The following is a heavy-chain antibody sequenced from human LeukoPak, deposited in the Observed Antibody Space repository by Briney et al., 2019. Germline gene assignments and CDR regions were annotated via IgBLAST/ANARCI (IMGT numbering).Heavy chain of an antibody. J-gene: IGHJ6*03. CDR3: ARTYIAARPGAYYYMDV. D-gene: IGHD6-6*01. CDR1: GYSFTSYW. CDR2: IYPGDSDT. V-gene: IGHV5-51*03. Sequence: GESLKISCKGSGYSFTSYWIGWVRQMPGKGLEWMGIIYPGDSDTRYSPSFQGQVTISADKSISTAYLQWSSLKASDTAMYYCARTYIAARPGAYYYMDVWGKGTTVTVFS.